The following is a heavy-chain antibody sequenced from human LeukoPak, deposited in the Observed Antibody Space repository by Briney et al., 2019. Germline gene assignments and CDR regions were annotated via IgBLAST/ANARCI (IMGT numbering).Heavy chain of an antibody. CDR2: IYGGGNT. D-gene: IGHD3-10*01. J-gene: IGHJ4*02. V-gene: IGHV3-53*01. Sequence: GGSLRLSCAASGFTVSSDYMAWVRQAPGQGLDWVSIIYGGGNTYYAASVKGRFTTSRDNSTNILYLQMNNLRAEDTAVYYCARDAYRYENDGFFDNWGQGTLVTVSS. CDR3: ARDAYRYENDGFFDN. CDR1: GFTVSSDY.